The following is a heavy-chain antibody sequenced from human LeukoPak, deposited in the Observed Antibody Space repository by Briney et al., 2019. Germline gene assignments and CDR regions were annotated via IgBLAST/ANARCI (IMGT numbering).Heavy chain of an antibody. V-gene: IGHV1-2*06. D-gene: IGHD2-8*01. J-gene: IGHJ4*02. CDR1: GYTFTGYY. CDR2: INPNSGGT. CDR3: ARSTDCTNGVCYATDFDY. Sequence: ASVKVSCKASGYTFTGYYMHWVRQAPGQGLEWMGRINPNSGGTNYAQKFQGRVTMTRDTSISTAYMELSRLRSDDTAVYYCARSTDCTNGVCYATDFDYWGQGTLVTVSS.